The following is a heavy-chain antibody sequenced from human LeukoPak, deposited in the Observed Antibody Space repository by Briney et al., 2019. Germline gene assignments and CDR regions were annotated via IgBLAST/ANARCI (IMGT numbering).Heavy chain of an antibody. CDR2: ISSSGTYI. D-gene: IGHD3-3*01. J-gene: IGHJ4*02. V-gene: IGHV3-21*01. Sequence: GESLRLSCAAARFTFSTYTMNWVRQAPGKGLEWVSSISSSGTYIYYADSVKGRFTISRDNSKNSLYLQMNSLRAEDTAVYYCARLREIPVFGVVTKSTSYFDYWGQGTLVTVSS. CDR1: RFTFSTYT. CDR3: ARLREIPVFGVVTKSTSYFDY.